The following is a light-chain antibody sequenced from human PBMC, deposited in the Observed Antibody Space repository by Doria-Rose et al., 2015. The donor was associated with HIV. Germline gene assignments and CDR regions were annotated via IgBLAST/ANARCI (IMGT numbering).Light chain of an antibody. Sequence: PGQSVTISCTGTSSDIGTYDFVSWYQQHPGKAPKLMIYEVNKRPSGVPNRFSGSKSGNTASLTVSGLQTEDEADYYCSSYAGSNIVFGGGTKLTVL. CDR2: EVN. CDR1: SSDIGTYDF. J-gene: IGLJ2*01. CDR3: SSYAGSNIV. V-gene: IGLV2-8*01.